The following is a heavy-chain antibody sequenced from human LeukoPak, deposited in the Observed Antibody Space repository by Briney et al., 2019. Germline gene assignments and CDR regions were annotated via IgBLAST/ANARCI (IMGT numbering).Heavy chain of an antibody. J-gene: IGHJ4*02. D-gene: IGHD3-22*01. Sequence: SETLSLTCAVYGGSFSGYYWSWIRQPPGKGLEWIGEINHSGSTNYNPSLKSRVTISVDTSKNQFSLKLSSVTAADTAVYYCARAYYYDSSGYYYGGEFDYWGQGTLVTVSS. CDR3: ARAYYYDSSGYYYGGEFDY. CDR1: GGSFSGYY. CDR2: INHSGST. V-gene: IGHV4-34*01.